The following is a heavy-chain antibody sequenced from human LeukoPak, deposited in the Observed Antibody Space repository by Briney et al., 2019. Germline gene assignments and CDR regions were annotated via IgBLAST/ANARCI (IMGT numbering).Heavy chain of an antibody. D-gene: IGHD2-2*01. CDR1: GSSFTSYW. CDR2: IYPGDSDT. V-gene: IGHV5-51*01. CDR3: AKQRYCSSTSCSYDAFDI. Sequence: GESLKISCKGSGSSFTSYWIGWVRQMPGKGLEWMGIIYPGDSDTRYSPSFQGQVTISADKSISTAYLQWSSLKATDTAMYYCAKQRYCSSTSCSYDAFDIWGQGTMVTVSS. J-gene: IGHJ3*02.